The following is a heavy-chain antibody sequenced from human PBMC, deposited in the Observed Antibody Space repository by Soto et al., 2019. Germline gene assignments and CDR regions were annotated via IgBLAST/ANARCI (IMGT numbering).Heavy chain of an antibody. J-gene: IGHJ5*02. CDR3: TEGDSSGYFDPSAGYSTPDH. V-gene: IGHV3-23*01. CDR2: ITTSDDIT. Sequence: EVQLFESGGGLVEPGESLRLSCAASGFIFKDFAMSWVRQAPGKGLEWVSTITTSDDITYSADSVRGRFTISRDKSANTLFLQMSSLRGDDPATYYCTEGDSSGYFDPSAGYSTPDHWGQGTLVTVSS. D-gene: IGHD2-15*01. CDR1: GFIFKDFA.